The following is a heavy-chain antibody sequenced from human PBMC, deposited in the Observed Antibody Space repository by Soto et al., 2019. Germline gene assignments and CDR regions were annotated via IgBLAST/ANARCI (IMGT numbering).Heavy chain of an antibody. J-gene: IGHJ5*02. Sequence: HPGGSLRLSCAAPGFTFSSYGMHWVRQAPGKGLEWVAVISYDGSNKYYADSVKGRFTISRDNSKNTLYLQMNSLRAEDTAVYYCAKDGVRVVVITTTWFDPWGQGTLVTVSS. V-gene: IGHV3-30*18. CDR2: ISYDGSNK. CDR3: AKDGVRVVVITTTWFDP. D-gene: IGHD3-22*01. CDR1: GFTFSSYG.